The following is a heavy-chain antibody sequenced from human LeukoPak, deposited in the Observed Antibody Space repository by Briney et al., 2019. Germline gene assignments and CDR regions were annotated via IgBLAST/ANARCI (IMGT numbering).Heavy chain of an antibody. V-gene: IGHV3-15*01. J-gene: IGHJ4*02. CDR2: IKSKTDGGTT. D-gene: IGHD3-10*01. Sequence: AGGSLRLSCAASGFTFSNAWMSWVRQGPGKGLEWVGRIKSKTDGGTTDYAAPVKGRFTISRDDSKNTLYLKMNSLKTEDTAVYYCTTQRSRITMVRGVIRSDHWGQGTLVTVSS. CDR3: TTQRSRITMVRGVIRSDH. CDR1: GFTFSNAW.